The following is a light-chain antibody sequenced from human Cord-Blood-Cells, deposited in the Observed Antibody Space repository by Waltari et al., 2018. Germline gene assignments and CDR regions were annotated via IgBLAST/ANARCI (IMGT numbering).Light chain of an antibody. J-gene: IGLJ3*02. CDR1: SSDVGRYKL. CDR2: EVS. CDR3: CSYAGSSTWV. V-gene: IGLV2-23*02. Sequence: QSALTQPASVSGSPGQSITISCTGTSSDVGRYKLVSWYQQHPGKAPKLMIYEVSKRPSGVSNRFSGSKSGNTASLTISGLQAEDEADYYCCSYAGSSTWVFGGGTKLTVL.